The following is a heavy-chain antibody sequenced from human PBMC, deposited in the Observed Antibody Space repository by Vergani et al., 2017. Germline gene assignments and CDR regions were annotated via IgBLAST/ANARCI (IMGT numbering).Heavy chain of an antibody. CDR1: GFTFSSYS. J-gene: IGHJ4*02. Sequence: EVQLVESGGGLVQPGGSLRLSCAASGFTFSSYSMNWVRPAPGKGLEWVSYISSSSSTIYYADSVKGRFTISRDNSKNTLYLQMNSLRAEDTAVYYCAKGDGYTFFDYWGQGTLVTVSS. D-gene: IGHD5-24*01. V-gene: IGHV3-48*01. CDR3: AKGDGYTFFDY. CDR2: ISSSSSTI.